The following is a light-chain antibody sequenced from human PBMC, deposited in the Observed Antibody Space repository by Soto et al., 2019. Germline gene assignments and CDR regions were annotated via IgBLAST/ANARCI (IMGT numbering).Light chain of an antibody. V-gene: IGKV3-15*01. CDR2: AAS. Sequence: EIVMTQSPATLSVSPGGRATLSCRASQSVSYDLAWYQQKFGQAPRFLIYAASTRATGVPARFSGSGSGTEFTLPISSLQSEDFAVYYCQQYNSWPLTFGPGTKVDIK. J-gene: IGKJ3*01. CDR1: QSVSYD. CDR3: QQYNSWPLT.